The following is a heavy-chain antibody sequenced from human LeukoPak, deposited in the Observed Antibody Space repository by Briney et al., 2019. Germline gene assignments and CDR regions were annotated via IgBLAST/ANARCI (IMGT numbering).Heavy chain of an antibody. CDR3: ARHDTGIAARPFDN. CDR2: IHASGPT. Sequence: SETLSLTCTVSGGSISTYYWSWIRRPPGKGLEWIAYIHASGPTNYNPSLKSRITISVDTSKNQFSLKLSSVTAADTAVYYCARHDTGIAARPFDNWGQGTLVTVSS. J-gene: IGHJ4*02. CDR1: GGSISTYY. D-gene: IGHD6-6*01. V-gene: IGHV4-4*09.